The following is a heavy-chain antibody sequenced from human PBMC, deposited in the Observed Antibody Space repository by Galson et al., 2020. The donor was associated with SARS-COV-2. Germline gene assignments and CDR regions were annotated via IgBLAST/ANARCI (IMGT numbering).Heavy chain of an antibody. CDR1: GFTFDDYA. CDR2: ISWNSGSI. V-gene: IGHV3-9*01. Sequence: GGSLRLSCAASGFTFDDYAMHWVRQAPGKGLEWVSGISWNSGSIGYADSVKGRFTISRDNAKNSLYLQMNSLRAEDTALYYCAKLLGEEREFDYWGQGTLVTVSS. CDR3: AKLLGEEREFDY. D-gene: IGHD2-15*01. J-gene: IGHJ4*02.